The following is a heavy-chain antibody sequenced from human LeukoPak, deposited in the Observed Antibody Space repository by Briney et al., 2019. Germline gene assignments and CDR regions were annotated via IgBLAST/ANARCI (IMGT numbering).Heavy chain of an antibody. J-gene: IGHJ6*02. CDR3: ARSPPIYYYDSSGYYYSPYYYGMDV. Sequence: GGSLRLSCAASGFTFNSYAMSWVRQAPGKGLEWVSAIRGSGGGTYYADSVKGRFTISRDNSKNTLYLQMNSLRAEDTAVYYCARSPPIYYYDSSGYYYSPYYYGMDVWGQGTTVTVSS. D-gene: IGHD3-22*01. CDR1: GFTFNSYA. CDR2: IRGSGGGT. V-gene: IGHV3-23*01.